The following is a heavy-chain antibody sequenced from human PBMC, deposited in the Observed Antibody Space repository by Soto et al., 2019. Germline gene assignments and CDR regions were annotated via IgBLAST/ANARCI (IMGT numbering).Heavy chain of an antibody. CDR2: IWFDGSNK. J-gene: IGHJ6*04. CDR3: AGVRALYYGRDV. Sequence: PGGSLRLSCAASGFTFSSYGMHWVRQAPGKGLEWVAVIWFDGSNKYYADSVKGRFTISRDNSKNTLYLQMNSLRAEDTAVYYWAGVRALYYGRDVGGKGTTVTVSP. CDR1: GFTFSSYG. V-gene: IGHV3-33*01. D-gene: IGHD4-17*01.